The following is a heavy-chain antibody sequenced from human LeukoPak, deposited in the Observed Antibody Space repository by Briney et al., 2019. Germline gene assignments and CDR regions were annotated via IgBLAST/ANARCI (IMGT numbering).Heavy chain of an antibody. CDR2: ISGSNGNT. J-gene: IGHJ4*02. CDR3: ARSGRGTYYYFDL. CDR1: GYTFTGYY. V-gene: IGHV1-18*04. Sequence: GASVKVSCKASGYTFTGYYMHWVRQAPGQGLEWMGWISGSNGNTNYAQKFQGRASMTADTSTSTAYMKLRSLRSDDTAVYYCARSGRGTYYYFDLWGQGTLVTVSS. D-gene: IGHD1-26*01.